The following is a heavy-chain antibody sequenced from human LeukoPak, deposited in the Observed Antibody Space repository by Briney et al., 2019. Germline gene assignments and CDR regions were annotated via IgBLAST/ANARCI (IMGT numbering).Heavy chain of an antibody. Sequence: PSQTLSLTCTVSGYSISSGYYWGWIRQPPGKGLEWIGSIYHSGSTYYNPYLKSRVTISVDTSKNQFSLKLSSVTAADTVVYYCARVGSSWELDYWGQGTLVTVSS. V-gene: IGHV4-38-2*02. CDR2: IYHSGST. D-gene: IGHD6-13*01. J-gene: IGHJ4*02. CDR1: GYSISSGYY. CDR3: ARVGSSWELDY.